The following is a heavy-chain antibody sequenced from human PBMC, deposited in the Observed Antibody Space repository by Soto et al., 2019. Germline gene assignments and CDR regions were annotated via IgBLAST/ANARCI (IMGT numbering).Heavy chain of an antibody. CDR2: IIPIFGTA. CDR3: AINEGRDVSNFYY. V-gene: IGHV1-69*01. Sequence: QVQLVQSGAEVKKPGSSVKVSCKASGGIFTRYDIRWVRQAPGQGLEWMGAIIPIFGTANYAQKFQGRVTITADASTSTAYMELSSLRSEDTAIYYCAINEGRDVSNFYYWGQGTLVTVSS. J-gene: IGHJ4*02. D-gene: IGHD2-15*01. CDR1: GGIFTRYD.